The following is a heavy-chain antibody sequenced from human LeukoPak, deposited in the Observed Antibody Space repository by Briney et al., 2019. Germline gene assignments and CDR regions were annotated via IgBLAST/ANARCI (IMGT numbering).Heavy chain of an antibody. CDR2: IIPILGIA. CDR3: ARDAAATYVYYYGMDV. CDR1: GGTFSSYV. D-gene: IGHD2-15*01. J-gene: IGHJ6*02. Sequence: SVKVSCKASGGTFSSYVISWVRQAPGQGLEWMGRIIPILGIANYAQKFQGRVTITADKSTSTAYMELSSLRSEDTAVYYCARDAAATYVYYYGMDVWGQGTTVTVSS. V-gene: IGHV1-69*04.